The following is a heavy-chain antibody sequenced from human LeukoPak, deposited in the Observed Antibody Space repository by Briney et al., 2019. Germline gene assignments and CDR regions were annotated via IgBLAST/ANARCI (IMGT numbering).Heavy chain of an antibody. V-gene: IGHV3-23*01. CDR2: THSSGGT. D-gene: IGHD4-17*01. CDR1: GFTFSNYA. CDR3: IVFGDSNH. Sequence: GGSLRLSCAASGFTFSNYAMSWVRQAPGKGLEWVSATHSSGGTCYADSVKGRFTISRDTSKNTLYLQINSLSVENTAVYYCIVFGDSNHWGQGTLVTVSS. J-gene: IGHJ5*02.